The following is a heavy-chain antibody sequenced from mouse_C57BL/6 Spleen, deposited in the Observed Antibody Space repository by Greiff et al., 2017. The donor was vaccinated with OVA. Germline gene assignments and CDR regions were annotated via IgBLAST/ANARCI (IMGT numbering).Heavy chain of an antibody. J-gene: IGHJ2*01. CDR3: AREDPFYYYGSVDY. Sequence: QVQLKESGPGLVQPSQSLSITCTVSGFSLTSYGVHWVRQSPGKGLEWLGVLWSGGSTDYNAAFISRLSISKDNSKSQVFFKMNSLQADDTAIYYWAREDPFYYYGSVDYWGQGTTLTVSS. D-gene: IGHD1-1*01. V-gene: IGHV2-2*01. CDR2: LWSGGST. CDR1: GFSLTSYG.